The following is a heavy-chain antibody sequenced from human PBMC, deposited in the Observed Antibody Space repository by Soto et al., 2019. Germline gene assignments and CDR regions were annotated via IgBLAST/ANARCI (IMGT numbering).Heavy chain of an antibody. V-gene: IGHV3-30*18. CDR1: ELSFITYG. CDR3: AKDRGGGWNYHGLEV. J-gene: IGHJ6*02. D-gene: IGHD6-19*01. Sequence: QVQLVESGGGVVQPGRSLRLSCAASELSFITYGMHWVRQAPGKGLEWVAVISGDGSNKFYADSVKGRFTISRDNSNNAVYLQMNSLRRDDTAVYFCAKDRGGGWNYHGLEVWGQGTTVTVSS. CDR2: ISGDGSNK.